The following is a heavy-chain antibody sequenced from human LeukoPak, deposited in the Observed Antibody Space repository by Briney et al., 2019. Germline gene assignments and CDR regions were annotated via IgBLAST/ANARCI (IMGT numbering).Heavy chain of an antibody. CDR1: GFTFSSYW. D-gene: IGHD3-10*01. CDR3: ARDSITMVRGVPYYYYYMDV. J-gene: IGHJ6*03. Sequence: PGGSLRLSCAASGFTFSSYWMSWVRQAPGKGLEWVANIKQDGSEKYYVDSVKGRFTISRDNAKNSLYLQMNSLRAEDTAVYYCARDSITMVRGVPYYYYYMDVWGKGTTVTVSS. CDR2: IKQDGSEK. V-gene: IGHV3-7*01.